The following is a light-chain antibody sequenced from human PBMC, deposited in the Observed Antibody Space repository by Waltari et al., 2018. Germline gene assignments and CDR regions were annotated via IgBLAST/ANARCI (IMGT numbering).Light chain of an antibody. CDR3: HQYGNSPFT. Sequence: EVVLTQSPGTLSLSPGERATLSCGASRRVSAHYLAWYQQKPGQAPRLLIHSSSSRATGVPDRFSGSGSGTDFTLTISRLEPEDFAVYYCHQYGNSPFTFGPGTKVDIK. CDR1: RRVSAHY. CDR2: SSS. J-gene: IGKJ3*01. V-gene: IGKV3-20*01.